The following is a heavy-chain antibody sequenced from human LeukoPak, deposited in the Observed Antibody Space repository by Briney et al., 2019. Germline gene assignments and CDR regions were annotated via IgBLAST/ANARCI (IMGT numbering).Heavy chain of an antibody. Sequence: SETLSLTCTVSGYSISSGYYWGWIRQPPGQGLEWIGNIYHSGSTYYNPSLKSRVTISVDTSKNQFSLKLSSVTAADTAVYYCARNIAVAGRGDYMDVWGKGTTVTISS. V-gene: IGHV4-38-2*02. D-gene: IGHD6-19*01. CDR1: GYSISSGYY. J-gene: IGHJ6*03. CDR2: IYHSGST. CDR3: ARNIAVAGRGDYMDV.